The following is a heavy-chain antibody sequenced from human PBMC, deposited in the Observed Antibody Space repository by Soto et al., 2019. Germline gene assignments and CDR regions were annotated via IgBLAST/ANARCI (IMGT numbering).Heavy chain of an antibody. CDR1: GFTFSSYA. J-gene: IGHJ4*02. CDR2: ISGSGGST. Sequence: GGSLRLSCAASGFTFSSYAMSWVRQAPGKGLEWVSAISGSGGSTYYADSVKGRFTISRDNSKNTLYLQMNSLRAEDTAVYYCAKLYGPRWHTGGYYLPFDYWGQGTLVTVSS. CDR3: AKLYGPRWHTGGYYLPFDY. V-gene: IGHV3-23*01. D-gene: IGHD3-10*01.